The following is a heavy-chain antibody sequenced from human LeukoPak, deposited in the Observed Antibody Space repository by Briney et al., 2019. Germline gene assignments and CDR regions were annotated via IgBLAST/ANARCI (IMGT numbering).Heavy chain of an antibody. Sequence: KSSETLSLTCTVSGGSISSGGYYCSWIRQHPGKGLEWIGYIYYSGSTYYNPSLKSRVTISVDTSKNQFSLKLGSVTAADTAVYYCAKDQGMVRTNWFDPWGQGTLVTVSS. CDR3: AKDQGMVRTNWFDP. CDR1: GGSISSGGYY. D-gene: IGHD3-10*01. CDR2: IYYSGST. V-gene: IGHV4-31*03. J-gene: IGHJ5*02.